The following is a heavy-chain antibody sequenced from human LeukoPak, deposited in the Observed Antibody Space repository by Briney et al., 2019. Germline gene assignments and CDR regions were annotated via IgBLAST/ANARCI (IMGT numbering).Heavy chain of an antibody. CDR3: SRADYHGSGSPISLDV. J-gene: IGHJ6*04. CDR2: IKSRGGGETT. V-gene: IGHV3-15*01. CDR1: GFGFTAAW. Sequence: NPGGSLRLSCAASGFGFTAAWMSWVRQAPGKGPEWVGRIKSRGGGETTDYAAPVTGRITISRDDSQNTLYLQINGLKIEDTGVYYCSRADYHGSGSPISLDVWGKGTTVTVSS. D-gene: IGHD3-10*01.